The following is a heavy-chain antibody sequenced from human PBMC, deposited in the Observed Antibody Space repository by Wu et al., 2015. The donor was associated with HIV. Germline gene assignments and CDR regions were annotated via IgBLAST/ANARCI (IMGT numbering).Heavy chain of an antibody. J-gene: IGHJ4*02. CDR3: ARDCIQLGYDSSGYPDVGFDY. Sequence: QVQLVQSGAEVKKPGASVKVSCKASGYTFTSYGISWVRQAPGQGLEWMGWISAYNGNTNYAQKLQGRVTMTTDTSTSTAYMELRSLRSDDTAVYYCARDCIQLGYDSSGYPDVGFDYWGQGTLVTVSS. D-gene: IGHD3-22*01. CDR2: ISAYNGNT. CDR1: GYTFTSYG. V-gene: IGHV1-18*01.